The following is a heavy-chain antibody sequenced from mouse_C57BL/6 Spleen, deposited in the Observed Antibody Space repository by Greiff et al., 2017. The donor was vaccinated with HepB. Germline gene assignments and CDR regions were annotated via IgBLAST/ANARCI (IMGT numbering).Heavy chain of an antibody. CDR2: IYIGNGYT. J-gene: IGHJ4*01. CDR1: GYTFTSYG. D-gene: IGHD1-1*01. Sequence: VQLHQSGAELVRPGSSVKMSCKTSGYTFTSYGINWVKQRPGQGLEWIGYIYIGNGYTEYNEKFKGKATLTSDTSSSTAYMQLSSLTSEDSAIYFCASYITTVVGDYAMDYWGQGTSVTVSS. CDR3: ASYITTVVGDYAMDY. V-gene: IGHV1-58*01.